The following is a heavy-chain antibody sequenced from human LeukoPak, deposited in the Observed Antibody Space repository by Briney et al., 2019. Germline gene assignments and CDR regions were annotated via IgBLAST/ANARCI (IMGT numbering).Heavy chain of an antibody. CDR1: GFTFSSYA. Sequence: GGSLRLSCAASGFTFSSYAMSWVRQAPGKGLEWVSQITSSGIIYYIDSVKGRFTISRDNGKNSLYLEMNSLRAEDTALYYCARARITISGVVYYSDYWGRGTLVTVSS. CDR2: ITSSGII. V-gene: IGHV3-48*01. D-gene: IGHD3-3*01. CDR3: ARARITISGVVYYSDY. J-gene: IGHJ4*02.